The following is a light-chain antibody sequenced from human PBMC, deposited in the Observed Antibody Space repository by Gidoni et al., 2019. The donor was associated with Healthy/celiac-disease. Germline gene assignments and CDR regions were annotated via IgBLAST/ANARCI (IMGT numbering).Light chain of an antibody. CDR3: AAWDDSLSGWV. CDR2: RNN. V-gene: IGLV1-47*01. Sequence: QSALTQPPTASGPPGPRVTISCSGSSSNIGSNYVYWYQQLQGTAPKLLIYRNNQRPSGVPDRFSGSKSGTSASLAISGLRSEDEADYYCAAWDDSLSGWVFGGGTKLTVL. J-gene: IGLJ3*02. CDR1: SSNIGSNY.